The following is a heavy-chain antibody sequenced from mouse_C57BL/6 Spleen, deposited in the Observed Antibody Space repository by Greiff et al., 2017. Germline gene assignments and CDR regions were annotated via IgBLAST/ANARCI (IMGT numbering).Heavy chain of an antibody. J-gene: IGHJ2*01. CDR3: SRTGDFDY. Sequence: EVLLVESGGGLVKPGGSLKLSCAASGFTFSDYGMHWVRQAPEQGLEWVAYISSGSSTIYYAETVKGRFTIPRDNAKNTLFLQMASPRSEDTAIYYCSRTGDFDYWGQGTTLTVSS. V-gene: IGHV5-17*01. CDR1: GFTFSDYG. D-gene: IGHD4-1*01. CDR2: ISSGSSTI.